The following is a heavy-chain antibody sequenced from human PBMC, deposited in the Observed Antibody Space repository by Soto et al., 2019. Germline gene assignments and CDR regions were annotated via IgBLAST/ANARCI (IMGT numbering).Heavy chain of an antibody. CDR2: TNPSGGTT. Sequence: QVQLVQSGAEVKKPGASVKVSCTASGYPLTGNYIHWVRQGPGEGLEWMGKTNPSGGTTRYGQMLQGRVSMTMETSTSTVYMEMSSLRSDDTAVYYCARGEPHSSGWNFDYWGQGTLVIVSP. CDR1: GYPLTGNY. D-gene: IGHD6-19*01. CDR3: ARGEPHSSGWNFDY. V-gene: IGHV1-46*03. J-gene: IGHJ4*02.